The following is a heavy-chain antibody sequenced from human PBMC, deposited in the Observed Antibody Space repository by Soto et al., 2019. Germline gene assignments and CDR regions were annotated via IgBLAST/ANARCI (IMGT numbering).Heavy chain of an antibody. CDR1: GYTFPTST. CDR2: IKAYSGNT. J-gene: IGHJ4*02. D-gene: IGHD4-17*01. CDR3: AIADYGDDDY. Sequence: QLQLVQSGAEAKKPGASVKVSCKASGYTFPTSTISWVRQAPGQGLEWMGWIKAYSGNTNYAQKLQGRVTMTTDTSTNTAYMELRSLTTDDTAIYYCAIADYGDDDYWGQGTLVTLSS. V-gene: IGHV1-18*01.